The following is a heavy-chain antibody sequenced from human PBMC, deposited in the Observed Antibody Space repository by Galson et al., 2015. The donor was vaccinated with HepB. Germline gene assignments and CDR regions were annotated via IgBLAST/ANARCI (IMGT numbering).Heavy chain of an antibody. CDR3: ARGFTTVVTRGDYYMDV. CDR2: INPSGGST. CDR1: GYTFTSYY. D-gene: IGHD4-23*01. J-gene: IGHJ6*03. V-gene: IGHV1-46*03. Sequence: SVKVSCKASGYTFTSYYMHWVRQAPGQGLEWMGIINPSGGSTSYAQKFQGRVTMTRDTSTSTVYMELSSLRSEDTAVYCCARGFTTVVTRGDYYMDVWGKGTTVTVSS.